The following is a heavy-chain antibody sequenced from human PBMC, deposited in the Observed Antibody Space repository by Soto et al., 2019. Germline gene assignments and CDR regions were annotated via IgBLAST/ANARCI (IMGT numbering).Heavy chain of an antibody. CDR3: ARTDYDSSGYYYHLFDY. CDR2: IYYSGST. J-gene: IGHJ4*02. Sequence: SETLSLTCTVSGGSISSGDYYWSWIRQPPGKGLEWIGYIYYSGSTYYNPSLKSRVTISADTSKNQFSLQLNSVTPEDTAVYYCARTDYDSSGYYYHLFDYWGQGTLVTSPQ. CDR1: GGSISSGDYY. V-gene: IGHV4-30-4*01. D-gene: IGHD3-22*01.